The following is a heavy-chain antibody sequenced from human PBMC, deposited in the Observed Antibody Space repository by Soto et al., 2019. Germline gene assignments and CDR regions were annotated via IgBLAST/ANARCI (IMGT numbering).Heavy chain of an antibody. CDR3: ASVSSGWWYFDY. D-gene: IGHD6-19*01. V-gene: IGHV1-18*01. Sequence: ASVKVSCKASGDTFINYGSSWVRQAPGQGLEWMGWINTYSGNTNHAQKLQGRVTMTTDTSTSTAYMELRSLRSDDTAVYYCASVSSGWWYFDYWGQGTLVTVSS. J-gene: IGHJ4*02. CDR2: INTYSGNT. CDR1: GDTFINYG.